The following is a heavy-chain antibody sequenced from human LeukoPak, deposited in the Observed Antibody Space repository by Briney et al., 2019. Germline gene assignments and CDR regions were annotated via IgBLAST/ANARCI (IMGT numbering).Heavy chain of an antibody. J-gene: IGHJ5*02. Sequence: PSETLSLTCAVYGGSFSGYYWSWIRQPPGKGLEWIGEINHSGSTNYNPSLKSRVTISVDTSKNQFSLKLSSVTAADTAVYYCARGEAAKFDPWGQGTLVTVSS. CDR1: GGSFSGYY. V-gene: IGHV4-34*01. CDR2: INHSGST. CDR3: ARGEAAKFDP. D-gene: IGHD6-25*01.